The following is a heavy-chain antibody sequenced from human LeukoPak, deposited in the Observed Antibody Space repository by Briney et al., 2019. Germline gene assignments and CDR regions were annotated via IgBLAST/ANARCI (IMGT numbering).Heavy chain of an antibody. V-gene: IGHV3-21*01. CDR2: ISSSSSYI. CDR3: ARDPSPLTTGTTLSAAY. D-gene: IGHD1-1*01. CDR1: GFTFSSYA. J-gene: IGHJ4*02. Sequence: GGSLRLSCAASGFTFSSYAMSWVRQAPGKGLEWVSSISSSSSYIYYADSVKGRFTISRDNAKNSLYLQMNSLRAEDTAVYYCARDPSPLTTGTTLSAAYWGQGTLVTVSS.